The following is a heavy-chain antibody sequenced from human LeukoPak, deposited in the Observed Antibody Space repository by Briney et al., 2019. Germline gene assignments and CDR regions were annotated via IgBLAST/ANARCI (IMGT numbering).Heavy chain of an antibody. D-gene: IGHD4-17*01. J-gene: IGHJ4*02. CDR2: INPNSGGT. Sequence: ASVKVSCKASGYTFTGYYMHWVRQAPGQGLEWMGWINPNSGGTNYAQKFQGRVAMTRDTSISTAYMEQSRLRSDDTAVYYCARVGSYGDHPTDYWGQGTLVTVSS. CDR1: GYTFTGYY. V-gene: IGHV1-2*02. CDR3: ARVGSYGDHPTDY.